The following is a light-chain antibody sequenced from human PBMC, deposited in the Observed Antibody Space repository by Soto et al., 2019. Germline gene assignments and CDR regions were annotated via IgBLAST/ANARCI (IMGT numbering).Light chain of an antibody. CDR1: SSDVGGYNF. CDR2: EVS. CDR3: SSYAGSNSFVV. V-gene: IGLV2-8*01. J-gene: IGLJ3*02. Sequence: QSALTQPPSASGSPGQSVTISCTGTSSDVGGYNFFSWYQHHPGKAPKLMIYEVSKRPSGVPDRFSGSKSANTASLTVSGLQAEDEADYYCSSYAGSNSFVVFGGGTQLTVL.